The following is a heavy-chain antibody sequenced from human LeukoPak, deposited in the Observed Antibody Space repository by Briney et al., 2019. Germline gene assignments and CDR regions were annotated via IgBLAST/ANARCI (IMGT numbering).Heavy chain of an antibody. CDR1: GGSISSYY. CDR3: VRDPYYYDSSGKNAFDI. Sequence: PSETLSLTCTVSGGSISSYYWSWIRQPAGKGLEWIGRIYTSGSTNYNPSLKSRVTMSVDTSKNQFSLKLSSVTAADTAVYYCVRDPYYYDSSGKNAFDIWGQGTMVTVSS. J-gene: IGHJ3*02. D-gene: IGHD3-22*01. V-gene: IGHV4-4*07. CDR2: IYTSGST.